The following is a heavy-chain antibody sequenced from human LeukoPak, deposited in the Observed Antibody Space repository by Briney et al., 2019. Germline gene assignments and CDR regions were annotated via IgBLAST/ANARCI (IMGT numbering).Heavy chain of an antibody. Sequence: ASVKVSCKASGGTFSSYAISWVRQAPGQGLEWMGRIIPILGIANYAQKFQGRVTITADKSTSTAYMELSSLRSEDTAVYYCARSTRTSGSYDYWGQGTLVTVSS. CDR3: ARSTRTSGSYDY. V-gene: IGHV1-69*04. D-gene: IGHD1-26*01. CDR1: GGTFSSYA. CDR2: IIPILGIA. J-gene: IGHJ4*02.